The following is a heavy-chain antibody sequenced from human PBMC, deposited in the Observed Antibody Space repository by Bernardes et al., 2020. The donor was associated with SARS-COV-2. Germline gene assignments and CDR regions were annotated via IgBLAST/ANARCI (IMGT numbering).Heavy chain of an antibody. V-gene: IGHV1-2*02. CDR1: GYTFTGYY. D-gene: IGHD3-10*01. CDR3: ARDGELRFGELLLYRYFDY. J-gene: IGHJ4*02. CDR2: INPNSGGT. Sequence: ASVKVSCKASGYTFTGYYMHWVRQAPGQGLEWMGWINPNSGGTNYAQKFQGRVTMTRDTSISTAYMELSRLRSDDTAVYYCARDGELRFGELLLYRYFDYWGQGTLVTVSS.